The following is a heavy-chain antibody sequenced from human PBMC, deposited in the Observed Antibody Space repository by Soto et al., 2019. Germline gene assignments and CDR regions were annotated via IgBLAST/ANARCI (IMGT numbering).Heavy chain of an antibody. Sequence: QVQLVESGGGVVQPGRSLRLSCAASGFTFSSYGMHWVRQAPGKGLEWVAVISYDGSNKYYADSVKGRFTISRDNSKNTLYLQMNSLRAEDTAVYYCAKRPACSGGSCRHWYFDLWGRGTLVTVSS. CDR1: GFTFSSYG. CDR3: AKRPACSGGSCRHWYFDL. V-gene: IGHV3-30*18. CDR2: ISYDGSNK. J-gene: IGHJ2*01. D-gene: IGHD2-15*01.